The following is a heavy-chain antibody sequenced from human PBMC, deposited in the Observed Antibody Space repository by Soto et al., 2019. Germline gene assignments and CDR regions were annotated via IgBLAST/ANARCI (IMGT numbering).Heavy chain of an antibody. CDR1: GFTFSNYA. Sequence: GGSLRLSCAASGFTFSNYAMNWVRQAPGKGLEWVSYISIGSGSIFYADSVRGRFTISRDDAKNSLYLQMNTLRDEDTAVYYCVRDDRWAFDFWGQGTMVTVSS. D-gene: IGHD3-22*01. CDR3: VRDDRWAFDF. J-gene: IGHJ3*01. CDR2: ISIGSGSI. V-gene: IGHV3-48*02.